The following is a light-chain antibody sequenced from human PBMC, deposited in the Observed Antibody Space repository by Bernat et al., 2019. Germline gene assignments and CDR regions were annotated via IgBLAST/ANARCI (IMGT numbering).Light chain of an antibody. CDR3: QAWDSSTGV. CDR1: KLGDKY. CDR2: QDS. V-gene: IGLV3-1*01. J-gene: IGLJ2*01. Sequence: SYELTQPPSVSVSPGQTASITCSGDKLGDKYACWYQQKPGQSPVLVIYQDSKRPSGTPERFSGSNAGNTATLTISGTQAMDEAGCYCQAWDSSTGVFGGGTKLTVL.